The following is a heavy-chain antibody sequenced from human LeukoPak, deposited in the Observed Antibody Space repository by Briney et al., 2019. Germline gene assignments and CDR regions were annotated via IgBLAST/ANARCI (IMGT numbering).Heavy chain of an antibody. V-gene: IGHV4-59*08. CDR2: NSGST. D-gene: IGHD1-26*01. J-gene: IGHJ3*02. CDR1: GGSISSYY. CDR3: ARGRGYGGNYLRSFDI. Sequence: PSETLSLTCTVSGGSISSYYWSWIRQSPGKGLEWIGYNSGSTNYNASLKSRVTILLVRSKNQFSLKLSSVTAADTAVYYCARGRGYGGNYLRSFDIWGQGTMVTVSS.